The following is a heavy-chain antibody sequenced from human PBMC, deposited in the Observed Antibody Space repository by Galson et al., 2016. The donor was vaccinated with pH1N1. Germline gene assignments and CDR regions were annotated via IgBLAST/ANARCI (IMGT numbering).Heavy chain of an antibody. CDR3: ACDHAAYYSGWYGPSPTFDY. CDR2: ISPDNGNA. D-gene: IGHD6-19*01. CDR1: GYSFTNYG. V-gene: IGHV1-18*01. Sequence: SVKVSCKAAGYSFTNYGIHWVRQAPGQGLEWMGWISPDNGNANYAENFQGRVTMTTDTATNTVYMEMRSLTSHDTAVFSFACDHAAYYSGWYGPSPTFDYWGQGTLVTVSS. J-gene: IGHJ4*02.